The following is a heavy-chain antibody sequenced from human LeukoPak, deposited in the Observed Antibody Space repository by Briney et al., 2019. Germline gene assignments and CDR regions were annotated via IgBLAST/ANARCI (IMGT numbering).Heavy chain of an antibody. CDR3: AREDTMVRPFDY. Sequence: PGGSLRLSCAASGFTFSDYYMSWIRQAPGKGLEWVSYISSSGSTIYYADSVKGRFTISRNNAKNSLYLQMNGLRAEDTAVYYCAREDTMVRPFDYWGQGTLVTVSS. J-gene: IGHJ4*02. D-gene: IGHD3-10*01. CDR2: ISSSGSTI. CDR1: GFTFSDYY. V-gene: IGHV3-11*01.